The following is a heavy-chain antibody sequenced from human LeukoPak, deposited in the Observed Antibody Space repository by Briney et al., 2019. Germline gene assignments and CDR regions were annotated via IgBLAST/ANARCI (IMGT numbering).Heavy chain of an antibody. D-gene: IGHD2-2*01. CDR3: ASAYCSSTSCYLSY. Sequence: GGSLRLSCAASGFTFSSYAMHWVRQAPGKGLEWVAVISYGGSNKYYAGSVKGRFTISIDNSKNTPYLKVSSVRAEDTAVYYCASAYCSSTSCYLSYWGQGTLVTVSS. V-gene: IGHV3-30-3*01. CDR1: GFTFSSYA. CDR2: ISYGGSNK. J-gene: IGHJ4*02.